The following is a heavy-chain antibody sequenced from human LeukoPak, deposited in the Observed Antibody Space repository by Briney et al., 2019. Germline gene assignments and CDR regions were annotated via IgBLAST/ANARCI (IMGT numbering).Heavy chain of an antibody. J-gene: IGHJ4*02. Sequence: ASVKVSCASSGYTFTAYAVHWVRQAPGQGLEWMGWITPSDGANYAQKFQGRVTMTRDTSMSTAYMDLNRLTSDDTAVYFCARDRYGDGFAHFDYWGQGTLVTVSS. CDR2: ITPSDGA. V-gene: IGHV1-2*02. CDR1: GYTFTAYA. D-gene: IGHD5-24*01. CDR3: ARDRYGDGFAHFDY.